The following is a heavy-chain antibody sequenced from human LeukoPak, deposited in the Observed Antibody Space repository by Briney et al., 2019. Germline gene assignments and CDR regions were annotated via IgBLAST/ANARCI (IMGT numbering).Heavy chain of an antibody. V-gene: IGHV1-18*01. CDR3: ARALSPLDGVADP. J-gene: IGHJ5*02. Sequence: ASVNVSCKASGYTFTSYGISWVRQAPGQGLGWMGWISAYNGNTNYAQKLQGRVTMPTDTSTSTAYMELRSLRSDDTAVYYCARALSPLDGVADPWGQGTLVTVSS. CDR2: ISAYNGNT. D-gene: IGHD3-3*01. CDR1: GYTFTSYG.